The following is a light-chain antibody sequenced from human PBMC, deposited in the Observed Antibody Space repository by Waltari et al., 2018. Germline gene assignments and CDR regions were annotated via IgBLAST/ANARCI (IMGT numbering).Light chain of an antibody. CDR3: QSTDSSDSLFL. Sequence: SHDLTQPPSVSVSPGQTARISCSGDTLATKYVAWYQQRPAQAPVMLKYTDSVRPSEIPERFSASSSGTTATLTITGVQAEDEADYYCQSTDSSDSLFLFGGGTKLTFV. V-gene: IGLV3-25*03. CDR1: TLATKY. CDR2: TDS. J-gene: IGLJ2*01.